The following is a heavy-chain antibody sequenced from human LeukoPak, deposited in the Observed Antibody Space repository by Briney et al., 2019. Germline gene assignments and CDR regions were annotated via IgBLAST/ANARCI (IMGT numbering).Heavy chain of an antibody. CDR1: GFTVSSNY. D-gene: IGHD3-22*01. J-gene: IGHJ3*02. V-gene: IGHV3-53*01. Sequence: GGSLRLSCAASGFTVSSNYMSWVRQAPGKGLEWVSVIYSGGSTYYADCVKGRFTISRDNSKNTLYLQMNSLRAEDTAVYYRARSADYYDSSGQNNDAFDIWGQGTMVTVSS. CDR2: IYSGGST. CDR3: ARSADYYDSSGQNNDAFDI.